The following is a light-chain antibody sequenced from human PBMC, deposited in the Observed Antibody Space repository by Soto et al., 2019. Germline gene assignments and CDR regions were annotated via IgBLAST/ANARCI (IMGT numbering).Light chain of an antibody. Sequence: DIRMTQSPSTLSASVGDRVTITCRASQSINSWLAWYQQKPGKAPKFLIFDASTLGSGVPTRFSGSGSGTEFTLTISSLQPGDFATYYCQQYNSYPRTFGQGTKVDIK. CDR3: QQYNSYPRT. CDR2: DAS. V-gene: IGKV1-5*01. J-gene: IGKJ1*01. CDR1: QSINSW.